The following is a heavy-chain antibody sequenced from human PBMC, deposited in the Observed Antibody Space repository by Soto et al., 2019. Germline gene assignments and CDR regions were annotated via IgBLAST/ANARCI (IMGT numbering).Heavy chain of an antibody. D-gene: IGHD3-16*01. V-gene: IGHV3-74*01. CDR1: GFTFSSYW. CDR3: ARGGASGVPPAH. J-gene: IGHJ1*01. CDR2: INSDGYST. Sequence: EVQLVESGGGLVQPGGSLRLSCAASGFTFSSYWMHWVRQAPGKGLVWVSRINSDGYSTSYADSVKGRFTISRDNAKNTLGVQMNSLRAEDTAVYYCARGGASGVPPAHWGQGTLVTVSS.